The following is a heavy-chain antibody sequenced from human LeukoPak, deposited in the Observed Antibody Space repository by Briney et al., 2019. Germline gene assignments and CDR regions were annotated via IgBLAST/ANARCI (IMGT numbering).Heavy chain of an antibody. J-gene: IGHJ4*02. CDR3: AKDRVYYDSSGLDY. V-gene: IGHV3-21*04. D-gene: IGHD3-22*01. CDR2: ISSSSSYI. CDR1: GFTFSSYS. Sequence: GGSLRLSCAASGFTFSSYSMNWVRQAPGKGLEWVSSISSSSSYIYYADSVKGRFTISRDNAKNSLYLQMNSLRAEDTALYYCAKDRVYYDSSGLDYWGQGTLVTVSS.